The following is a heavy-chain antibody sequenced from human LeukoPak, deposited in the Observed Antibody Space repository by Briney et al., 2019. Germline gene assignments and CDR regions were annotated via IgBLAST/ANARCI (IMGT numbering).Heavy chain of an antibody. V-gene: IGHV3-33*01. D-gene: IGHD6-13*01. J-gene: IGHJ4*02. Sequence: GGSLRLSCAASGFPISTYGMHWVRQAPGKGQEWVAVLWYDGVNTYYADSVKGRFTISRDNSKNTLYLQMNSLRAEDAAVYYCARAQDSSSWYLDSWGQGTLVTVSS. CDR3: ARAQDSSSWYLDS. CDR1: GFPISTYG. CDR2: LWYDGVNT.